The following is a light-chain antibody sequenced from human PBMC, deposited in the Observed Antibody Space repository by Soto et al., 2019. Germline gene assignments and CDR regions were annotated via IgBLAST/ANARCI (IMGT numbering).Light chain of an antibody. CDR2: WAS. V-gene: IGKV4-1*01. Sequence: DIVMTQSPDSLAVSLGERATINCKSSQSVLHSSNNKNYLAWYRQKPGQPPKLLIYWASTRESGVPDRFSASGSGTDFTLSISSLQAEDVAVYYCQQYYSTPFTFGPGTKVDIK. CDR3: QQYYSTPFT. CDR1: QSVLHSSNNKNY. J-gene: IGKJ3*01.